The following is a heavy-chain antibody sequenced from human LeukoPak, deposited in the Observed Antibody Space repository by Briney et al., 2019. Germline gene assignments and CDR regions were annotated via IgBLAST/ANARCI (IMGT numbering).Heavy chain of an antibody. Sequence: PRVSVKVSCKASGYTFTGYYMHWVRQAPGQGLEWMGWINPNSGGTNYAQKFQGRVTMTRDTSISTAYMELSRLRSDDTAVYYCAREHSSSSGKVFDYWGQGTLVTVSS. CDR1: GYTFTGYY. CDR2: INPNSGGT. CDR3: AREHSSSSGKVFDY. V-gene: IGHV1-2*02. D-gene: IGHD6-6*01. J-gene: IGHJ4*02.